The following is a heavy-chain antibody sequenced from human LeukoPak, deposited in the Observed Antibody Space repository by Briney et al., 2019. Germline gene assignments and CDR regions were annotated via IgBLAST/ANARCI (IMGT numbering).Heavy chain of an antibody. V-gene: IGHV4-30-2*01. CDR2: IYHSGST. CDR1: GGSISSGGYY. D-gene: IGHD2-2*01. CDR3: ARESCGSSSCYFDY. J-gene: IGHJ4*02. Sequence: SETLSLTCTVSGGSISSGGYYWSWIRQPPGKGLEWIGYIYHSGSTYYNPSLKSRLTISVDRSKNQFSLKLSSVTAADTAVYYCARESCGSSSCYFDYWGQGTLVTVSS.